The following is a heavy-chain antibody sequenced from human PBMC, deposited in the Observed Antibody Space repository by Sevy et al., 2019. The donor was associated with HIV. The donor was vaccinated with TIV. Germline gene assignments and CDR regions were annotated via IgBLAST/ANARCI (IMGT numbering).Heavy chain of an antibody. D-gene: IGHD3-10*01. Sequence: SETLSLTCAVHGGSFDGYYWTWIRQPQPPGKGLEWIGEILHSGGTNYNPSLKSRVTISEDTSKNQFSLKMTSLTAADTAMHYCARGLGMVRGDFDYWAQGTLVTVSS. CDR1: GGSFDGYY. CDR3: ARGLGMVRGDFDY. V-gene: IGHV4-34*01. J-gene: IGHJ4*02. CDR2: ILHSGGT.